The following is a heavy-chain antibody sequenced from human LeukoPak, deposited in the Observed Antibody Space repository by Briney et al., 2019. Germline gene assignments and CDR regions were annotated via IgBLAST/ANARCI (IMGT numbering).Heavy chain of an antibody. D-gene: IGHD3-10*01. V-gene: IGHV3-48*03. CDR3: ARGGGYYGSGSLHYYYYGMDV. CDR1: GFTFSSYE. CDR2: ISSSGNTI. Sequence: GGSLRLSCAASGFTFSSYEMNWVRQAPGKGLEWVSYISSSGNTIYYANSVKGRFTISRDNAKNSLYLQMNSLRAEDTAVYYCARGGGYYGSGSLHYYYYGMDVWGQGTTVTVSS. J-gene: IGHJ6*02.